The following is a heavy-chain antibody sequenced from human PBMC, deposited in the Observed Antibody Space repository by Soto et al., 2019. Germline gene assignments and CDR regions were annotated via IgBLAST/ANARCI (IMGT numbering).Heavy chain of an antibody. J-gene: IGHJ6*02. D-gene: IGHD2-2*01. CDR1: GGSFSGYY. V-gene: IGHV4-34*01. CDR3: ARAPRCINTSCSKAYYHFDLDV. CDR2: INHSGRT. Sequence: QVQLQQWGAGLLKPSETLSLTCAVNGGSFSGYYWSWIRQPPGKGLEWIGEINHSGRTNLNPSLKSPVSTSVDPSKNHFSLRLSSVPAADTAVYYCARAPRCINTSCSKAYYHFDLDVWGQGPTVTVSS.